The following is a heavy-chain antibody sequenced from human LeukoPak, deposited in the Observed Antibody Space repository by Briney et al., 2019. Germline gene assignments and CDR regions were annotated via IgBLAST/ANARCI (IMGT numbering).Heavy chain of an antibody. J-gene: IGHJ4*02. V-gene: IGHV4-39*02. CDR3: ARDLLNEGNHLDY. CDR1: GDSVSSSNYY. CDR2: LYYDGRT. D-gene: IGHD4-23*01. Sequence: PSETLSLTCTVFGDSVSSSNYYWAWFRQPPGKGLDWIGSLYYDGRTYYSPSLESRVTVSVDTSKNQFALKLTSVTAADTAVYYCARDLLNEGNHLDYWGQGTLVTVSS.